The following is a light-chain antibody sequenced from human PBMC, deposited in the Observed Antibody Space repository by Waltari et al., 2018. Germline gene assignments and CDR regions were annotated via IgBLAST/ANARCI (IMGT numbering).Light chain of an antibody. CDR1: QSISSY. CDR2: AAS. J-gene: IGKJ2*01. V-gene: IGKV1-39*01. CDR3: QQSYSTPQYT. Sequence: DIQMTQSSSSLSASVGDRVTITCRASQSISSYLNWYQQKTRKAPKLLIYAASSLQSGVPSRFSGSGAGTDFTLTISSLQPEDFATYYCQQSYSTPQYTFGQGTKLEI.